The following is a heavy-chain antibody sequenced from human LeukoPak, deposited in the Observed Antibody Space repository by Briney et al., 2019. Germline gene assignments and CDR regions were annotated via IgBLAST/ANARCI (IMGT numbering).Heavy chain of an antibody. Sequence: SETLSLTCTVSGGSISSSSYYWGWIRQPPGKGLEWIGSIYYSGSTYYNPSLKSRVTISVDTSMNQFSLKLSSVTAADTAVYYCARRLGSGWIENWFDPWGQGTLVTVSS. V-gene: IGHV4-39*01. J-gene: IGHJ5*02. CDR1: GGSISSSSYY. CDR2: IYYSGST. D-gene: IGHD6-19*01. CDR3: ARRLGSGWIENWFDP.